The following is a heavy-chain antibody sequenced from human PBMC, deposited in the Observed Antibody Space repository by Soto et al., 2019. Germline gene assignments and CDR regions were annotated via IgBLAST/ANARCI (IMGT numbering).Heavy chain of an antibody. V-gene: IGHV1-69*06. Sequence: QVQLVQSGAEVKKPGSSVKVSCKASGGTFSSYAISWVRQAPGQGLEWMGGIIPIFGTANYAQKFQGRVTLTADKSTSTAYSELSSLRSEDTAVYYCASRRFSVAYYDILTGYPSAEYFQHWGRGNLLTVCS. J-gene: IGHJ1*01. D-gene: IGHD3-9*01. CDR3: ASRRFSVAYYDILTGYPSAEYFQH. CDR2: IIPIFGTA. CDR1: GGTFSSYA.